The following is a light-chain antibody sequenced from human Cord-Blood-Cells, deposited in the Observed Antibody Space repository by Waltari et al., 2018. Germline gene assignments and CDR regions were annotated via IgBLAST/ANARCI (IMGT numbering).Light chain of an antibody. Sequence: SYELTQPPSVSVSPGQTARITCSGDALPKQYAYWYQQKPGQAPVLVIYKDRERPSGIPERFSGSSSGTTVTLTISGVQAEDEADYYCQSADSSGTWVFGGGTKLT. CDR3: QSADSSGTWV. V-gene: IGLV3-25*03. CDR2: KDR. CDR1: ALPKQY. J-gene: IGLJ3*02.